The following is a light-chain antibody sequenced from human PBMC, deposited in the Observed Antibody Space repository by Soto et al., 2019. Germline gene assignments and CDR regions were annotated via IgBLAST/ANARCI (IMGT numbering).Light chain of an antibody. CDR2: SAS. CDR3: QQNYSPPLS. J-gene: IGKJ4*01. V-gene: IGKV1-39*01. Sequence: DIQMTQSPSSLSASVGDRVTITCRTSQSISTYLSWFQQKPGEAPRLLMYSASSLPSGVPSRFIGSGSGTDFTLTISSLQPEDFATYYCQQNYSPPLSFDGGTKVEV. CDR1: QSISTY.